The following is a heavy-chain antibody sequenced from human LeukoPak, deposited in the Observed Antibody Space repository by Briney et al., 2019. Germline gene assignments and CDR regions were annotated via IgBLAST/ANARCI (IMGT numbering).Heavy chain of an antibody. CDR1: GFTFSSYS. J-gene: IGHJ4*02. CDR2: ISSSSSYI. V-gene: IGHV3-21*01. D-gene: IGHD2-15*01. Sequence: GGSLRLSCAASGFTFSSYSMNWVRQAPGKGLEWVSSISSSSSYIYYADSVKGRFTISRDNAKNSLYLQMNSLRAEDTAVYYCARAPIYCSGGSCYFDYWGQGTLVTVSS. CDR3: ARAPIYCSGGSCYFDY.